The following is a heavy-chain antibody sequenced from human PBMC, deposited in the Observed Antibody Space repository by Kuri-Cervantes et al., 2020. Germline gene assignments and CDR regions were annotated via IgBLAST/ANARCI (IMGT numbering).Heavy chain of an antibody. CDR1: GYTFTSYY. D-gene: IGHD3-22*01. J-gene: IGHJ3*02. CDR2: MNPNSGNT. CDR3: ARGASCYYDRSVYYTQQNAFDI. Sequence: ASVKVSCKASGYTFTSYYINWVRQATGQGLEWMGLMNPNSGNTGYAQKFQGRVTMTRNTSISTVYMELSSLRSDDTAVYYCARGASCYYDRSVYYTQQNAFDIWGQGTMVTVSS. V-gene: IGHV1-8*01.